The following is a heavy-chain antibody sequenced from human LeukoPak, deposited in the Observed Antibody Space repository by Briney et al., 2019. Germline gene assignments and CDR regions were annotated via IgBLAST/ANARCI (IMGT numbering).Heavy chain of an antibody. CDR3: ARSGYGGNDY. Sequence: GGSLRLSCTASGFTFSSYEMNWVRQAPGKGLEWVSYISRSGSTIYYADSVKGRFTISRDNAKNSLYLQTNSLRAEDTAVYYCARSGYGGNDYWGQGTLVTVSS. D-gene: IGHD4-23*01. CDR1: GFTFSSYE. CDR2: ISRSGSTI. V-gene: IGHV3-48*03. J-gene: IGHJ4*02.